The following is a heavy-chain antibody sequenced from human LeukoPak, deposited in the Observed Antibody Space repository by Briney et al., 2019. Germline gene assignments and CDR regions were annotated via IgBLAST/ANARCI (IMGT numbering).Heavy chain of an antibody. V-gene: IGHV1-2*02. J-gene: IGHJ6*03. CDR3: ARVALQTYYYGSGSYYGYYYYMDV. CDR2: INPNSGDT. CDR1: GYTFSDYY. Sequence: GASVKVSCKTSGYTFSDYYIHWIRQAPGQGLEWVGWINPNSGDTDYAQKFQGRVTVTRDTAISTAYMELGRLRSDDTAVYYCARVALQTYYYGSGSYYGYYYYMDVWGKGTTVTVSS. D-gene: IGHD3-10*01.